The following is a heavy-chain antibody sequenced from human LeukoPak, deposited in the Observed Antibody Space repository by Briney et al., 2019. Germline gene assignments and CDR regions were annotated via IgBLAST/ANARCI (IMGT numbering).Heavy chain of an antibody. D-gene: IGHD2-2*01. CDR2: IIPIFGTA. Sequence: SVKVSCKASGGTFSSYAISWVRQAPGQGLEWMGGIIPIFGTANYAQKFQGRVTITADESTSTAYMELSSLRSEDTAVYYCASPFQPYCSSTSCPENYYYYGMDVWGQGTTVTVSS. CDR3: ASPFQPYCSSTSCPENYYYYGMDV. V-gene: IGHV1-69*13. CDR1: GGTFSSYA. J-gene: IGHJ6*02.